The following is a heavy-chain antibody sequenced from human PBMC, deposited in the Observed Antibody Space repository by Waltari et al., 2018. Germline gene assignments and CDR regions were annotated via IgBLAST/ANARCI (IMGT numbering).Heavy chain of an antibody. CDR1: GGSFSGYY. Sequence: QVQLQQWGAGLLKPAEALSPNCAVYGGSFSGYYLSWISQHPGKGLEWIGEMNPSGSTNYNPSLKSRVTISVDTSTNQFSLKLSSVTAADTAVYYCARRGQLADFDYWGQGTLVTVSS. D-gene: IGHD6-6*01. V-gene: IGHV4-34*01. J-gene: IGHJ4*02. CDR3: ARRGQLADFDY. CDR2: MNPSGST.